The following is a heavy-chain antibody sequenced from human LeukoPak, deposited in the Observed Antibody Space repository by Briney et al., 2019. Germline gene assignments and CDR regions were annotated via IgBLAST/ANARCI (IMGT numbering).Heavy chain of an antibody. Sequence: SGTLSLTCAVSGGSISSGGYSWSWIRQPPGKGLEWIGYIYYSGSTYYNPSLKSRVTISVDTSKNQFSLKLSSVTAADTAVYYCARDGADDFWNAFDIWGQGTMVTVSS. CDR1: GGSISSGGYS. CDR3: ARDGADDFWNAFDI. J-gene: IGHJ3*02. V-gene: IGHV4-30-4*07. CDR2: IYYSGST. D-gene: IGHD3-3*01.